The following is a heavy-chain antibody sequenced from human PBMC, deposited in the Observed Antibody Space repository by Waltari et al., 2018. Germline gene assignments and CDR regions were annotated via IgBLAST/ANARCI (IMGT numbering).Heavy chain of an antibody. D-gene: IGHD3-10*01. Sequence: EVQLVESGGGLVQPGGSLRISCAVSEFTFSTYWMPWVRQASGRGLEWVANINYDGSEKNYVDSVKGRFTISRDNARNSLYLQMNSLRVEDTAVYYCATYRWLGYWGQGTLVTVSS. J-gene: IGHJ4*02. V-gene: IGHV3-7*03. CDR1: EFTFSTYW. CDR2: INYDGSEK. CDR3: ATYRWLGY.